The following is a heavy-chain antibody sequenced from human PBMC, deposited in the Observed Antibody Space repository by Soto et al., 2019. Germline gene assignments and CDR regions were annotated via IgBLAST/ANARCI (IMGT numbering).Heavy chain of an antibody. CDR1: GFTFSSYA. Sequence: EVQLLESGGGLVQPGGSLRLSCAASGFTFSSYAMSWVRQAPGKGLEWVSAISGSGGSTYYADSVKGRFTISRDNSKNTLYLQMNSLRAEDTAVYYCAKSGGRTQRPKKSSVYNWKPSYYYYYYMDVWGKGTTVTVSS. J-gene: IGHJ6*03. CDR3: AKSGGRTQRPKKSSVYNWKPSYYYYYYMDV. CDR2: ISGSGGST. D-gene: IGHD1-20*01. V-gene: IGHV3-23*01.